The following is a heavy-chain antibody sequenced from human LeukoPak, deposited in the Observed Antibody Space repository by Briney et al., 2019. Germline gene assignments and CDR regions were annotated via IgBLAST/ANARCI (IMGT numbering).Heavy chain of an antibody. CDR1: GFTSSAFW. CDR3: AIFAGVVPGGLLL. D-gene: IGHD2-2*01. V-gene: IGHV3-7*01. Sequence: GGSLRLSCVASGFTSSAFWMSWVRRPPGKGLEWVANIKKDGSEKEYVDSVKGRFSIFRDNAKNSVYLQINSLRAEDTAVYYCAIFAGVVPGGLLLWGKGTTVIVSS. J-gene: IGHJ6*04. CDR2: IKKDGSEK.